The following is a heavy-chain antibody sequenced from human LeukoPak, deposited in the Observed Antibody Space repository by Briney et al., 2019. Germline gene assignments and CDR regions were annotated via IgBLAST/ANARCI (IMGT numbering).Heavy chain of an antibody. CDR1: GFTFSKNW. CDR2: IKQDGSEKQDGSEK. D-gene: IGHD5-24*01. CDR3: AREGRDGYNSAYWYFDL. J-gene: IGHJ2*01. V-gene: IGHV3-7*01. Sequence: GGSLRLSCAASGFTFSKNWMSWVRQAPGKGLEWVANIKQDGSEKQDGSEKHYVDFVKGRFTISRDNAKNSLYLQMNSLRAEDTAVYYCAREGRDGYNSAYWYFDLWGRGTLVTVSS.